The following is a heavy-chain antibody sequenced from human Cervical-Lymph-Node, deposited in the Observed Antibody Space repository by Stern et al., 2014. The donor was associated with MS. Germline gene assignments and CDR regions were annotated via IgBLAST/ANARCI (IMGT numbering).Heavy chain of an antibody. CDR2: FYYRGST. CDR1: GASISSGGFF. Sequence: QVQLGQSGPGLVKPSQTLSLTCTVSGASISSGGFFWNWIRQHPGKGLQWIGYFYYRGSTYYNPSLESRVTISMDASKNQFSLNLRSVTAADTAVYYCARGNFDYGDHDFWGQGTLVTVSS. V-gene: IGHV4-31*03. CDR3: ARGNFDYGDHDF. J-gene: IGHJ4*02. D-gene: IGHD4-17*01.